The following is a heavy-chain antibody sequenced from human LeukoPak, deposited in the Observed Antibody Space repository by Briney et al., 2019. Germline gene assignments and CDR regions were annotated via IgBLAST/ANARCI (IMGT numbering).Heavy chain of an antibody. CDR2: ISGGGRST. CDR1: GFTFSTCA. CDR3: VKDSCSTSCLNFDY. J-gene: IGHJ4*02. V-gene: IGHV3-23*01. Sequence: PGGSLRLSCAASGFTFSTCAMSWVRQAPGKGLEWVSTISGGGRSTDYADSVKGHFTISRDNSKNTLYLLMSSLRAEDTAVYYCVKDSCSTSCLNFDYWGQGTLVTVSS. D-gene: IGHD2-2*01.